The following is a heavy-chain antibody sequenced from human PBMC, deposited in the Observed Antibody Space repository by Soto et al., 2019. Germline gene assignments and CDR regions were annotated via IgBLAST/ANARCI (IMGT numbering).Heavy chain of an antibody. V-gene: IGHV3-23*01. D-gene: IGHD1-7*01. CDR3: AKPLYNWNYESGYNWFDP. CDR2: ISGSGGST. CDR1: GFTFSSYA. Sequence: GGSLRLSCAAPGFTFSSYAMSWVRQAPGKGLERVSAISGSGGSTYYADSVKGRFTISRDNSKNTLYLQMNSLRAEDTAVYYCAKPLYNWNYESGYNWFDPWGQGTLVTVSS. J-gene: IGHJ5*02.